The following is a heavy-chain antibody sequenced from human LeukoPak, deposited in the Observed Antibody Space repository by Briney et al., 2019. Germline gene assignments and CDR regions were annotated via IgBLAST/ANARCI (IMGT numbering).Heavy chain of an antibody. CDR3: ARDRVGSDGFDY. V-gene: IGHV3-30*03. Sequence: GGSLRLSCAASGFTFSTYGMHWVRQAPGKGLGWVAVISYDGSNKYYADSVKGRFTISRDNSKNTLYLQMNSLRIEDTAVYYCARDRVGSDGFDYWGQGTLVTVSS. CDR2: ISYDGSNK. D-gene: IGHD1-26*01. CDR1: GFTFSTYG. J-gene: IGHJ4*02.